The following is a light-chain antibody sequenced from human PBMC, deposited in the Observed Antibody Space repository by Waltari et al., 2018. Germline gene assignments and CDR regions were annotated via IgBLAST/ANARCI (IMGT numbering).Light chain of an antibody. CDR1: LSIADN. Sequence: VMTQSPATLSVSPGESATLSCRASLSIADNLASYQQNRGQAPRLPIYGASTRVTGIPARFTGRGSGTDFTLTISSLQSEDSAVYYCQQYNRWPPITFGQGTRLEI. CDR3: QQYNRWPPIT. V-gene: IGKV3-15*01. J-gene: IGKJ5*01. CDR2: GAS.